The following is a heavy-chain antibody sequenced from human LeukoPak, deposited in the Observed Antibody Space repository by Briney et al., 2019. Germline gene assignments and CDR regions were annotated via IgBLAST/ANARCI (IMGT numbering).Heavy chain of an antibody. D-gene: IGHD4-23*01. V-gene: IGHV3-21*01. J-gene: IGHJ4*02. CDR1: GFTFSSYS. Sequence: PGGSLRLSCAASGFTFSSYSMNWVRQAPGKGLEWVSSIKSTSSYIYYADSVKGRFTISRDNAKNSLYLQMNSLRAEDTAVYYCARDLGSTVVTGAFDYWGQGTLVTVSS. CDR3: ARDLGSTVVTGAFDY. CDR2: IKSTSSYI.